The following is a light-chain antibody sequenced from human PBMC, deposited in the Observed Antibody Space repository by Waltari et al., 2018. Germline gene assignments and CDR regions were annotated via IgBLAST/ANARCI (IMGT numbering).Light chain of an antibody. CDR1: NIGSYS. CDR3: QVWHAAIDPGV. Sequence: SYVLTQPPSVSAAPGETARITCGGDNIGSYSVHWYQQKPGQAPVLVIRYDSDRPSGIPERFSGSNSANTATLTISRVEAGDEANYYCQVWHAAIDPGVFGTGTEVTV. CDR2: YDS. V-gene: IGLV3-21*04. J-gene: IGLJ1*01.